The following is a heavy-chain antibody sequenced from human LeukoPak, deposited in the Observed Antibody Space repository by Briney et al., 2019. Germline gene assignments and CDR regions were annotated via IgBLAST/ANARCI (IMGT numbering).Heavy chain of an antibody. CDR1: GGSFSGYY. J-gene: IGHJ4*02. D-gene: IGHD3-10*01. CDR3: ARDPVGFGELFFDY. Sequence: ASETLSLTCAVYGGSFSGYYWSWIRQPPGKGLEWIGEINHSGSTNYNPSLKSRVTISVDTSKNQFSLKLSSVTAADTAVYYCARDPVGFGELFFDYWGQGTLVTVSS. CDR2: INHSGST. V-gene: IGHV4-34*01.